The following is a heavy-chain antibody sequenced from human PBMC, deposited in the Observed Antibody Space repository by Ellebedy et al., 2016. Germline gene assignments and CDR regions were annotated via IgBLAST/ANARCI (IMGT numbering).Heavy chain of an antibody. V-gene: IGHV4-59*01. CDR1: GGSISSYY. CDR3: ARVASGKWLAH. Sequence: GSLRLSCTVSGGSISSYYWSWIRQPPGKGLEWIGYIYYSGSTNYNPSLKSRVTISVDTSKNQFSLKLSSVTAADTAVYYCARVASGKWLAHWGQGTLVTVSS. J-gene: IGHJ4*02. D-gene: IGHD6-19*01. CDR2: IYYSGST.